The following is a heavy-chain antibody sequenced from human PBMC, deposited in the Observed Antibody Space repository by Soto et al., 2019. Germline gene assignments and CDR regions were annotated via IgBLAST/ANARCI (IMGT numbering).Heavy chain of an antibody. J-gene: IGHJ5*02. D-gene: IGHD2-15*01. Sequence: EVRLVESGGGLVQPGGSLRLSCVASGFTLSGYAMNWVRQAPGKGLEWVSYISSSSSNIQYAGSVKGRFTISRDNAKNSLPLQINSLRDEDTAVYYCARDCSLGSRYCRWFDPWGQGTLVTVSS. CDR2: ISSSSSNI. CDR1: GFTLSGYA. CDR3: ARDCSLGSRYCRWFDP. V-gene: IGHV3-48*02.